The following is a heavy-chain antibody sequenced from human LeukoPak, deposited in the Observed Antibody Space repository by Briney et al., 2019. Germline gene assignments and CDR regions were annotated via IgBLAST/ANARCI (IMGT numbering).Heavy chain of an antibody. CDR1: GYTFTGYY. CDR2: INPNSGGT. CDR3: AREGRITIFGVVSNDAFDI. J-gene: IGHJ3*02. D-gene: IGHD3-3*01. Sequence: ASVKVSCKASGYTFTGYYMHWVRQAPGQGLEWMGWINPNSGGTNYAQKLQGRVTMTTDTSTSTAYMELRSLRSDDTAVYYCAREGRITIFGVVSNDAFDIWGQGTMVTVSS. V-gene: IGHV1-2*02.